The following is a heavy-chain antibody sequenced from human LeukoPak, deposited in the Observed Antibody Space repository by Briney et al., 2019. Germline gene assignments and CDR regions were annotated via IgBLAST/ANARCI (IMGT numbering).Heavy chain of an antibody. Sequence: ASVKVSCKDSGYTFSGYYIHWVRQAPGQGLEWMGRINPNNGGTNYAQKFQGRVTMTRDMSMSTAYMELSRLRSDDTAVYYCAGEDNSSGYRPFDIWGQGTMVTVPS. V-gene: IGHV1-2*06. CDR2: INPNNGGT. J-gene: IGHJ3*02. D-gene: IGHD3-22*01. CDR3: AGEDNSSGYRPFDI. CDR1: GYTFSGYY.